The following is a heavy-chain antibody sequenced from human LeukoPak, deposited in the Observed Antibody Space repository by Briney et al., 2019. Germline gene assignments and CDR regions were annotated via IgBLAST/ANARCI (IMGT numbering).Heavy chain of an antibody. CDR1: GASMSSNY. CDR3: ASTRRAAVAGRFDS. J-gene: IGHJ4*02. CDR2: IYHSGNT. V-gene: IGHV4-4*09. Sequence: TSETLSLTCNVSGASMSSNYWSWIRQPPGKGLEWIGYIYHSGNTNYSPSLESRVTMSVDKSKNQLSLRVRFVSAADTAVYYCASTRRAAVAGRFDSWGQGTLVTVSS. D-gene: IGHD6-19*01.